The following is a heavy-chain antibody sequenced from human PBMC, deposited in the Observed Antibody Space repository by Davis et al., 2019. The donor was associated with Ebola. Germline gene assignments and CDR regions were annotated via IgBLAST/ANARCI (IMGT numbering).Heavy chain of an antibody. CDR1: GFTFSAAW. V-gene: IGHV3-15*01. J-gene: IGHJ3*02. Sequence: PGGSLRLSCAASGFTFSAAWMSWVRQAPGKGLEWVGRIKSKTDGGTTDYAAPVKGRFTISRDDSKNTLYLQMNSLKTEDTAVYYCTADCSGGGCSNDAFDIWGQGTMVTVSS. D-gene: IGHD2-15*01. CDR2: IKSKTDGGTT. CDR3: TADCSGGGCSNDAFDI.